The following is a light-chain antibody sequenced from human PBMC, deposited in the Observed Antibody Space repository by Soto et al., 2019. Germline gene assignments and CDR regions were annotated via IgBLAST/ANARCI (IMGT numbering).Light chain of an antibody. CDR2: DAS. Sequence: TVLTQAPATLSLSPGERASLSCRASQSVGDYLAWYQQKPGQAPRLLIYDASNRAAGVPARFSGSGSGTDFTLTISSLEPEDFAVYYCQQRSKWLTFGGGTKVDIK. CDR3: QQRSKWLT. CDR1: QSVGDY. J-gene: IGKJ4*01. V-gene: IGKV3-11*01.